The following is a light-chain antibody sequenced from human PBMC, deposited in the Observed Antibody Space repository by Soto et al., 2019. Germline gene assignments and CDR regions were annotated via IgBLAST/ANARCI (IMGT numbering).Light chain of an antibody. V-gene: IGKV3-15*01. CDR1: QSVSDN. CDR3: HQRNQ. Sequence: EIVMTQSPATLSVSPGERATLSCRASQSVSDNLAWYQQKPGQAPRLLMYAASTRATGIPARFSGSGSGTEFTLTISSLQSEDFAMYYCHQRNQFGQGTRLEIK. CDR2: AAS. J-gene: IGKJ5*01.